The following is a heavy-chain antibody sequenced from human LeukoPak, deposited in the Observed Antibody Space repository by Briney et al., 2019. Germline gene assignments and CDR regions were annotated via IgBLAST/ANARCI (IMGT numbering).Heavy chain of an antibody. Sequence: GGSLRLSCAASGHTFSSYNMNWVRQAPGKGLEWVASISSSSSFIYYADSVKGRFTISRDNAKNSLYLQISSLRAEDTAVYYCARDEWLFWNLYYYYYMDVWGKGTTVTVSS. CDR2: ISSSSSFI. CDR1: GHTFSSYN. D-gene: IGHD3-3*01. V-gene: IGHV3-21*01. CDR3: ARDEWLFWNLYYYYYMDV. J-gene: IGHJ6*03.